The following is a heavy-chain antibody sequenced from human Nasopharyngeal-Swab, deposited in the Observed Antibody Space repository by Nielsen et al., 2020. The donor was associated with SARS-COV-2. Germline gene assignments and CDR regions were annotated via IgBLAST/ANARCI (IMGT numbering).Heavy chain of an antibody. J-gene: IGHJ3*02. CDR2: ISGSGGST. D-gene: IGHD3-9*01. Sequence: GESLKISCAASGFTFSIYAMSWVRQAPGKGLEWVSAISGSGGSTYYADSVKGRFTISRDNSKNTLYLQMNSLRAEDTAVYYCAKKLENILRYFDWLLDAFDIWGQGTMVTVSS. CDR1: GFTFSIYA. V-gene: IGHV3-23*01. CDR3: AKKLENILRYFDWLLDAFDI.